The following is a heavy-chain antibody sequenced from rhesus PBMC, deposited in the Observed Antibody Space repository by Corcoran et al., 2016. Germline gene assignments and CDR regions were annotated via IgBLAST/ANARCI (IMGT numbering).Heavy chain of an antibody. Sequence: EVQLVESGGGVVQPGGSLRLSCAASGFSFSSYAMNWVRQAPGKGLGGVSYINKGGGGTYYADSVGGRFTISRENSKNTLSLQMNSLRTEDTAVYYCAKSPIVGSYFDYWGQGVLVTVSS. J-gene: IGHJ4*01. V-gene: IGHV3S5*01. CDR3: AKSPIVGSYFDY. D-gene: IGHD2-39*01. CDR2: INKGGGGT. CDR1: GFSFSSYA.